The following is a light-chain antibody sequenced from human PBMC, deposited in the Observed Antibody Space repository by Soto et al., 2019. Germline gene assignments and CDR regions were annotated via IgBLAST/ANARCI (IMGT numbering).Light chain of an antibody. CDR2: DTS. Sequence: EIVLTQSPATLSLSPGERATLSCRASQSVGSFLAWYQQKPGQAPRLLIYDTSIRATGIPARFSGSESGTDFTLTISSLEPEDFAVYYCQQRNSWPPTFTFGQGTRLEIK. CDR1: QSVGSF. CDR3: QQRNSWPPTFT. J-gene: IGKJ5*01. V-gene: IGKV3-11*01.